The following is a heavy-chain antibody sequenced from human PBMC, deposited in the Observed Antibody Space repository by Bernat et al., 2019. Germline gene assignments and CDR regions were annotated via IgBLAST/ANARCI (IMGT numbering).Heavy chain of an antibody. CDR1: GFSFSSYD. V-gene: IGHV3-48*01. J-gene: IGHJ3*02. Sequence: EVQLVESGGGLVQPGGSLRLSCAASGFSFSSYDMNWVRQAPGKGLEWVSLVTGSGTNIFYADSVKGRFTVSRDNAKNSPYLQMNSLRAEDTAVYYCARGGGAFDIWGQGTMVTVSS. CDR3: ARGGGAFDI. CDR2: VTGSGTNI.